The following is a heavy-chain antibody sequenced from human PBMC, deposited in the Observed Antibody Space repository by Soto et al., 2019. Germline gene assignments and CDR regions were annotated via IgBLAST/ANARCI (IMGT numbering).Heavy chain of an antibody. CDR2: IWYDGSNK. Sequence: QVQLVESGGGVVQPGRSLRLSCAASGFTFSSYGMHWVRQAPGKGLEWVAVIWYDGSNKYYADSVKGRFTISRDNSNNTLYLQMNSLRAEDTAVYYCARDPPLGYCSGGSCYPYGMDVWGQGTTVTVSS. CDR3: ARDPPLGYCSGGSCYPYGMDV. D-gene: IGHD2-15*01. J-gene: IGHJ6*02. V-gene: IGHV3-33*01. CDR1: GFTFSSYG.